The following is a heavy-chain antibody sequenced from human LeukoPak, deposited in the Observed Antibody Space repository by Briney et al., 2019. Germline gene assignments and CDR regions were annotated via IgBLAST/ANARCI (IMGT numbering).Heavy chain of an antibody. CDR1: GFTFSSYG. D-gene: IGHD3-16*01. J-gene: IGHJ6*03. V-gene: IGHV3-30*02. CDR3: AKRGYDSARNYYMDV. Sequence: PGGSLRLSCAASGFTFSSYGMHWVRQAPGKGLEWVAFIRYDGSNKYYADSVKGRFTISRDNPKNTLYLQMNSLRAEDTAVYYCAKRGYDSARNYYMDVWAKGPRSPSP. CDR2: IRYDGSNK.